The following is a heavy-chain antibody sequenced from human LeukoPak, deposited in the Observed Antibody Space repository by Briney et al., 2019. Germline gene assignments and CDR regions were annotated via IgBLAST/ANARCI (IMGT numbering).Heavy chain of an antibody. Sequence: PSETLSLTCTVSGVSGGSISSYYLSWTRQPPGKGLEWIGYIYYSGSTNSNPSLKSRVSISVDTSKNQFSLKLNSVTAADTAVYYCSRSLLVTTPHFDYWGQGILVTVSS. CDR2: IYYSGST. CDR3: SRSLLVTTPHFDY. D-gene: IGHD4-17*01. CDR1: GGSISSYY. V-gene: IGHV4-59*08. J-gene: IGHJ4*02.